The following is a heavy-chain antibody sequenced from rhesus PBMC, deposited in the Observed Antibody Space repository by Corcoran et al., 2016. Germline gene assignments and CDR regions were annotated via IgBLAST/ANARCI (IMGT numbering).Heavy chain of an antibody. D-gene: IGHD6-25*01. V-gene: IGHV5-2*01. J-gene: IGHJ4*01. CDR2: IDPKDSDP. CDR3: AKEGAAAGFDY. CDR1: GYSFTSYW. Sequence: EVQLVQSGAEVKRPGESLKISCKTSGYSFTSYWISWVRQMPGKGLGWMGAIDPKDSDPRYSPSIQGQVTISADKSSSTTDLQWSSLKASDSATYYGAKEGAAAGFDYWGQGVLVTVSS.